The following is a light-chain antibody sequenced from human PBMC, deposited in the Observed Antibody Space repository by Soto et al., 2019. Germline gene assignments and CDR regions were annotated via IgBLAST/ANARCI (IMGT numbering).Light chain of an antibody. V-gene: IGLV2-14*01. CDR3: SSYRSSTTFV. J-gene: IGLJ1*01. Sequence: QSVLTQPASVSGSPGQSITISCNGSSSDVGAYNYVSWYQQYPGKAPKVIIFEVRKRPSGVSNRFSGSKSGDTASLTISGLQADDEADYYCSSYRSSTTFVVGTGTKLTVL. CDR1: SSDVGAYNY. CDR2: EVR.